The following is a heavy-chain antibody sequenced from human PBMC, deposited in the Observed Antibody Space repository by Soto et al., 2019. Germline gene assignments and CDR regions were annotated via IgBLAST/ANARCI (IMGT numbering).Heavy chain of an antibody. CDR3: GRVVEGATRHTDFDS. CDR2: VYYSGGA. CDR1: GVSIPNSHSF. J-gene: IGHJ5*01. Sequence: SETLSLTCAVSGVSIPNSHSFWGWIRQPPGKGLEFIGSVYYSGGANYNPSLKSRVTVSIDTSNNQFSLRVNSVTAADTAVYYCGRVVEGATRHTDFDSWGQGILVTVSS. D-gene: IGHD2-15*01. V-gene: IGHV4-39*01.